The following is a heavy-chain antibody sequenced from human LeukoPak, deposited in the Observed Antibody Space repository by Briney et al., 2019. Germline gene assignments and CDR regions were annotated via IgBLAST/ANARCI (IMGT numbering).Heavy chain of an antibody. CDR1: GFTFSSYG. V-gene: IGHV3-30*02. D-gene: IGHD3-3*01. J-gene: IGHJ6*03. CDR2: IRYDGSNK. Sequence: QPGGSLRLSCAASGFTFSSYGMHWVRQAPGKGLEWVAFIRYDGSNKYYADSVKGRFTISRDNSKNTLYLQMNSLRAEDTAVYYCAKAGFLEWLTHYYYYYYMDVWGKGTTVTVSS. CDR3: AKAGFLEWLTHYYYYYYMDV.